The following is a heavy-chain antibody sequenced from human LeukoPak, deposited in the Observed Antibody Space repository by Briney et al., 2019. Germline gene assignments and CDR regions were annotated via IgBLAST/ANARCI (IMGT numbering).Heavy chain of an antibody. CDR3: ARGTGAAAMSFDY. J-gene: IGHJ4*02. V-gene: IGHV4-59*01. CDR2: IYYNGNT. CDR1: GGSISSYY. D-gene: IGHD2-2*01. Sequence: PSETLSLTCTVSGGSISSYYWTWIRQPPGKGLEWIGDIYYNGNTNYNPSLKSRVTMSIDTSKNQFSVKLSSVTAADTAVYYCARGTGAAAMSFDYWGQGTLVIVSS.